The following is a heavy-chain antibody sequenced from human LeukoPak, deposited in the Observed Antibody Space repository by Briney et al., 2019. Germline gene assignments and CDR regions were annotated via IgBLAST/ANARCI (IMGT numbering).Heavy chain of an antibody. CDR3: ARGQARAVRGVINAY. Sequence: GASVKVSRKASGYTFTSYDINWVRQATGQGLEWMGWMNPNSGNTGYAQKFQGRVTMTRNTSISTAYVELSSLRSEDTAVYYCARGQARAVRGVINAYWGQGTLVTVSS. CDR1: GYTFTSYD. CDR2: MNPNSGNT. J-gene: IGHJ4*02. D-gene: IGHD3-10*01. V-gene: IGHV1-8*01.